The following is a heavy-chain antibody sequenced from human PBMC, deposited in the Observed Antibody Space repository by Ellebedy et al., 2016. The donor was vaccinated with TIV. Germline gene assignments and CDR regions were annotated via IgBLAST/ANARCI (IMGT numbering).Heavy chain of an antibody. V-gene: IGHV5-51*01. CDR2: IYPGDSDT. J-gene: IGHJ6*03. CDR3: ARLFSYYYYMDV. Sequence: GGSLRLSXKGSGYSFTSYWIGWVRQMPGKGLEWMGIIYPGDSDTRYSPSFQGQVTISADKSISTAYLQWSSLKASDTAMYYCARLFSYYYYMDVWGKGTTVTVSS. D-gene: IGHD2/OR15-2a*01. CDR1: GYSFTSYW.